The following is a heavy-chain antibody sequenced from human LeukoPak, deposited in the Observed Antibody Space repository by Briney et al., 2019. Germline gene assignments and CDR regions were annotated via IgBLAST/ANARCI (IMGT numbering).Heavy chain of an antibody. CDR2: IYYSGST. V-gene: IGHV4-31*03. D-gene: IGHD2-15*01. CDR3: ARDVGVRSYYYYGMDV. Sequence: PSQTLSLTCTVSGGSISSGGYYWSWIRQHPGKGLEWIGYIYYSGSTYYNPSLKSRATISVDTSKNQFSLKLSSVTAADTAVYYCARDVGVRSYYYYGMDVGGQGTTVTVSS. J-gene: IGHJ6*02. CDR1: GGSISSGGYY.